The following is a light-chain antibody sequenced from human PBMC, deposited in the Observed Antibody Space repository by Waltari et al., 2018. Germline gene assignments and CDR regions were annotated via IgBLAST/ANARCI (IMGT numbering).Light chain of an antibody. CDR3: SSYAGRNGVI. J-gene: IGLJ2*01. CDR1: SSDVGAYNH. V-gene: IGLV2-8*01. Sequence: QSALTQPASVSGSPGQSVTISCTGTSSDVGAYNHVSWYQPHPGKAPKLMLSEVTQRPSGVPDRFSGSKSGNTASLTVSGLQAEDEAVYYCSSYAGRNGVIFGGGTKLTVL. CDR2: EVT.